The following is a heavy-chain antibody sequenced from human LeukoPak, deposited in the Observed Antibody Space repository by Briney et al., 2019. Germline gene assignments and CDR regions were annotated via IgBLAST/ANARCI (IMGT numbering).Heavy chain of an antibody. Sequence: SETLSLTCAVYGGSFSGYYWSWIRQPPGKGLEWIGYIYHSGSTYHNPSLKSRVTISVDRSKNQFSLKLSSVTAADTAVYYCARDSGKAAAPGGWFDPWGQGTLVTVSS. V-gene: IGHV4-34*01. CDR2: IYHSGST. J-gene: IGHJ5*02. CDR1: GGSFSGYY. D-gene: IGHD6-25*01. CDR3: ARDSGKAAAPGGWFDP.